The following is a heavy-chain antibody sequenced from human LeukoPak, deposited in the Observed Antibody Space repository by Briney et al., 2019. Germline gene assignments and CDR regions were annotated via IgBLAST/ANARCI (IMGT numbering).Heavy chain of an antibody. D-gene: IGHD2-15*01. Sequence: SETLSLTCTVSGVSISSYYWSWLRQPPGKGLEWFGYIYYSGSTNYNPSLKSRVTISVDTSKNQFSLKLSSVTAADTAVYYCARTLGYCSGGSCYGGWFDPWGQGTLVTVSS. CDR3: ARTLGYCSGGSCYGGWFDP. J-gene: IGHJ5*02. CDR2: IYYSGST. V-gene: IGHV4-59*01. CDR1: GVSISSYY.